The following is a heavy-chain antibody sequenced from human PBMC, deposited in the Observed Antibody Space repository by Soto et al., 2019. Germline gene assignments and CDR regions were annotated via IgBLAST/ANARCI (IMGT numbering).Heavy chain of an antibody. V-gene: IGHV1-18*01. CDR1: GYTVSSYT. CDR3: ARDSPPFDY. J-gene: IGHJ4*02. Sequence: QVQLVQSGAEVKKSGASVKVSCKASGYTVSSYTISWVRQAPGQGLEWMGWISAYNGNTKYAQKLQDRVTMTTDTSTNTAYMELRSLRSDDTAVYYCARDSPPFDYWGQGTLVTVSS. CDR2: ISAYNGNT.